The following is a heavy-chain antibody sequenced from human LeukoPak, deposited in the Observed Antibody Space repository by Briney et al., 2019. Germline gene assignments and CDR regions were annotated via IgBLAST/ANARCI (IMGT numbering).Heavy chain of an antibody. J-gene: IGHJ4*02. V-gene: IGHV4-4*02. CDR3: ARDRSLRYFDY. CDR2: IYHSGST. CDR1: GGSISSSNW. Sequence: PSGTLSLTCAVSGGSISSSNWWSWVRQPPGKGLEWIGEIYHSGSTNYNPSLKSRVTISVDTSKNQFSLKLSSVTAADTAVYYCARDRSLRYFDYWGQGTLVTVSS.